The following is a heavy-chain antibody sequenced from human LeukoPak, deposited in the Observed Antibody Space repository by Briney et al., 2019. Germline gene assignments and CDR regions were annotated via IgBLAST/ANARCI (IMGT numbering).Heavy chain of an antibody. D-gene: IGHD3-22*01. J-gene: IGHJ4*02. CDR2: ISGSGGST. V-gene: IGHV3-23*01. Sequence: PGGSLRLSCEASGFIFSSYGMSWVRQAPGKGLEWVSAISGSGGSTYYADSVKGRFTISRDNSKNTLYLQMNSLRAEDTAVYYCAKDPRGITMIVVLFYFDYWGQGTLVTVSS. CDR3: AKDPRGITMIVVLFYFDY. CDR1: GFIFSSYG.